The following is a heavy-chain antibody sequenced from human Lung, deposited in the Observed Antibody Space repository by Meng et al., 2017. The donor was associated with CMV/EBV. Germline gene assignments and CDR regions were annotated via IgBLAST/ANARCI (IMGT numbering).Heavy chain of an antibody. CDR3: VKDFLGAGDF. Sequence: GGSLRLSXAASGFSFSDNYMDWFRQAPGKGLECVGRIRDKAATYSTEYAASVRGRFTISRDDSKNSLYLQMNSLKIEDTAVYYCVKDFLGAGDFWGQGTPVTVSS. V-gene: IGHV3-72*01. D-gene: IGHD2-15*01. J-gene: IGHJ4*02. CDR1: GFSFSDNY. CDR2: IRDKAATYST.